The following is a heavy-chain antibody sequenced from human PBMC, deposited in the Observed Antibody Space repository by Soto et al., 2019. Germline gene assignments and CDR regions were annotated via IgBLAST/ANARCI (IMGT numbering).Heavy chain of an antibody. CDR1: VYPATSYY. V-gene: IGHV1-2*02. CDR3: ARTGIAAAGLDY. Sequence: VKASRKAPVYPATSYYMHSVRQAPGQGLEWMGWINPNSGGTNYAQKFQGRVTMTRDTSISTAYMELSRLRSDDTTVYYCARTGIAAAGLDYWGQGTLVTVSS. J-gene: IGHJ4*02. CDR2: INPNSGGT. D-gene: IGHD6-13*01.